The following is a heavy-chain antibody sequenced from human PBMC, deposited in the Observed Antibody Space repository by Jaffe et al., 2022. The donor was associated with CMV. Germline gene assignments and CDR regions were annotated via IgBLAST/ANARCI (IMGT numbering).Heavy chain of an antibody. J-gene: IGHJ1*01. CDR3: ASEDTGGAQW. CDR2: ISVSGSTI. D-gene: IGHD5-18*01. CDR1: GFTFSDYR. Sequence: QLVQSGGGLVQPGGSLRLSCEASGFTFSDYRANWVRQAPGKGLEWVAYISVSGSTIYYADSVKGRVSVSKDSAGTSLYLQMSSLRADDTAVYYCASEDTGGAQWWGQGTLVTVSS. V-gene: IGHV3-48*03.